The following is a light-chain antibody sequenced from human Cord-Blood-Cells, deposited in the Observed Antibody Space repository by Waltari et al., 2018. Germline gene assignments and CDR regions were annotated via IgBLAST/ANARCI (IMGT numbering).Light chain of an antibody. CDR2: DAS. J-gene: IGKJ5*01. V-gene: IGKV1-33*01. CDR3: QQYDNLPIT. Sequence: DIQMTQSPSSLSASVGARVTITCQASQDISNYLNWYQEKPGKAPKLLIYDASNWETGVPSRFSGSGSGTDFTFTISSLQPEDIATYYCQQYDNLPITFGQGTRLEIK. CDR1: QDISNY.